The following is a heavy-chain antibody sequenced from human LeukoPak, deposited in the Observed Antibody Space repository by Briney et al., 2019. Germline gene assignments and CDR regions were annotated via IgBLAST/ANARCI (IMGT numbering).Heavy chain of an antibody. CDR2: ISSSGSII. CDR3: ARRKAGDN. V-gene: IGHV3-48*03. Sequence: GGSLRLSCAASGLTFGSYEMNWVRQAPGKGLEWVSYISSSGSIIYYADSVKGRFTISRDNAKNSLYLQMNSLRAEDTAVYYCARRKAGDNWGQGTLVTVSS. D-gene: IGHD1-26*01. J-gene: IGHJ4*02. CDR1: GLTFGSYE.